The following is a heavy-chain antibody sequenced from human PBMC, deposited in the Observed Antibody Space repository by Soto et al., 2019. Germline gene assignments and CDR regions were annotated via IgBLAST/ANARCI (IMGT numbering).Heavy chain of an antibody. D-gene: IGHD3-3*01. CDR1: GFTFSSYS. Sequence: GGSLRLSCAASGFTFSSYSMNWVRQAPGKGLEWVSYISSSSSTIYYADSVKGRFTISRDNAKNSLYLQMNSLRDEDTAVYYCARDPRFLEWLLYSPFDYWGQGTLVTVSS. J-gene: IGHJ4*02. CDR2: ISSSSSTI. V-gene: IGHV3-48*02. CDR3: ARDPRFLEWLLYSPFDY.